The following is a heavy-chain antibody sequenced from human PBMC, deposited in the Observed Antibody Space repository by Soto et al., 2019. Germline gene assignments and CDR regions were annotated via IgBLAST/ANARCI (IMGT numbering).Heavy chain of an antibody. D-gene: IGHD3-22*01. CDR3: ARHNYDSSGYYHYYYGMDV. CDR1: GDSITSSKHY. CDR2: IYLSGFT. J-gene: IGHJ6*02. V-gene: IGHV4-30-4*08. Sequence: PSETLSLTCTVSGDSITSSKHYWSWIRQHPGKGLEWIGYIYLSGFTYSTPSLKSRVNMSLDTSKNQFFLKLSPVTAADTAVYYCARHNYDSSGYYHYYYGMDVWGQGTTVTVS.